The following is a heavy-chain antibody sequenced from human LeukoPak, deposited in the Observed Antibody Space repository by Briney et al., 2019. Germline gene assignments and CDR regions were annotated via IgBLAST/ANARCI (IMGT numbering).Heavy chain of an antibody. CDR3: ARGGYSFDY. V-gene: IGHV3-7*01. J-gene: IGHJ4*02. CDR2: LHPDGSER. D-gene: IGHD5-12*01. CDR1: GFSFTGYW. Sequence: GGSLRLSCAASGFSFTGYWMTWVRQAPGKGLVWVARLHPDGSERNYVGSVEGRFTVFGDNARSSLFLQMHRLRVEDTAVYYCARGGYSFDYLGQGTLVTVSS.